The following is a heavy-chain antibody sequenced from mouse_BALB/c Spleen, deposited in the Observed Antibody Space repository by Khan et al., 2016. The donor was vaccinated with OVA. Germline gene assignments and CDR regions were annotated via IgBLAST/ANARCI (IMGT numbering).Heavy chain of an antibody. Sequence: VQLQESGAELAKPGASVKMSCKASVYTFTSYWMHWVKQRPGQGLEWIGYINPSTGYTEYNQKFKDKATLTTDKSSSQAYMQLSSLTSEDSAVYYCAASILFYYSMDYWGQGTSVTVSS. D-gene: IGHD6-1*01. V-gene: IGHV1-7*01. CDR1: VYTFTSYW. CDR2: INPSTGYT. J-gene: IGHJ4*01. CDR3: AASILFYYSMDY.